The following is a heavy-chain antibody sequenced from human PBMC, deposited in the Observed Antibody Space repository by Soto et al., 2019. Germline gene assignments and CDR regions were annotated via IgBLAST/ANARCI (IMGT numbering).Heavy chain of an antibody. CDR1: GFIFSRSW. J-gene: IGHJ6*02. Sequence: EVQLVESGGGLVQPGGSLRLSCVASGFIFSRSWMHWVRHAPGKGLLWVSRINSDGSITDYADFVKGRFTISRDNAKNTLYLQMNSLRDEDTAVYYCVRAHCSGDSCQRDYYGMGVWGQGTSVTVSS. CDR2: INSDGSIT. D-gene: IGHD2-15*01. V-gene: IGHV3-74*01. CDR3: VRAHCSGDSCQRDYYGMGV.